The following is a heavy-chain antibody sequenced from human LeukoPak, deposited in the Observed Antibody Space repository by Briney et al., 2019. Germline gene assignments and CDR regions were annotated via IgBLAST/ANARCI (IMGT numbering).Heavy chain of an antibody. CDR1: GFTFTNYD. CDR3: VRGGSGWYYFDY. Sequence: GGSLRLSCAASGFTFTNYDMHWVRQVTGKGLEWVSAIGIAGDTYYPGSVRGRFTISRENAKNSLYLQMNGLRDGDTAVYYCVRGGSGWYYFDYWGQGTLVTVSS. CDR2: IGIAGDT. V-gene: IGHV3-13*04. J-gene: IGHJ4*02. D-gene: IGHD6-19*01.